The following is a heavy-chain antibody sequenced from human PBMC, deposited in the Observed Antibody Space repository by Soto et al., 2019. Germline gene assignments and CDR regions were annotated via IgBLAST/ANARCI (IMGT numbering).Heavy chain of an antibody. D-gene: IGHD4-4*01. V-gene: IGHV4-59*01. CDR2: IYKSGST. Sequence: SETLSLTCTVSGDSISSYYWSWIRQPPGKGLDSIGHIYKSGSTHYNPSLKSRVTISVDPSKKQIYLKLTSVTAADTAVYYCATYDYSNNYFYCWGQGTLVTVSS. CDR1: GDSISSYY. J-gene: IGHJ4*02. CDR3: ATYDYSNNYFYC.